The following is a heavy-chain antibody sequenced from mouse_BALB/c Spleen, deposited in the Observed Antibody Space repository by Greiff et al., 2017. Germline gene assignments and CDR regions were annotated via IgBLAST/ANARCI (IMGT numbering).Heavy chain of an antibody. CDR3: ARGYYDYDYYAMDY. D-gene: IGHD2-4*01. CDR1: GFNIKDTY. V-gene: IGHV14-3*02. J-gene: IGHJ4*01. Sequence: VQLQQSGAELVKPGASVKLSCTASGFNIKDTYMHWVKQRPEQGLEWIGRIDPANGNTKYDPKFQGKATITADTSSNTAYLQLSSLTSEDTAVYYCARGYYDYDYYAMDYWGQGTSVTVSS. CDR2: IDPANGNT.